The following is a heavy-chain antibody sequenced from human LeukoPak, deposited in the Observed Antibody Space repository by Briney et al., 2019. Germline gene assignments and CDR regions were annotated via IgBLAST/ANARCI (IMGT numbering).Heavy chain of an antibody. CDR1: GFTLSRYA. CDR3: ARGGYGSGIYYYYYGMDV. V-gene: IGHV3-30*04. J-gene: IGHJ6*02. D-gene: IGHD3-10*01. Sequence: PGGSLRLSCAASGFTLSRYAMHWVRQAPGKGLEWVAVISYDGSNKYYADSVKGRFTISRDNSKNTLYLQMNSLRAEDTAVYYCARGGYGSGIYYYYYGMDVWGQGTTVTVSS. CDR2: ISYDGSNK.